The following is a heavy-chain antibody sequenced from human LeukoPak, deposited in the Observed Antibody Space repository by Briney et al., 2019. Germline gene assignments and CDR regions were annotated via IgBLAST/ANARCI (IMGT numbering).Heavy chain of an antibody. J-gene: IGHJ3*02. CDR2: IKQDGSEK. D-gene: IGHD6-19*01. V-gene: IGHV3-7*03. CDR1: GFTFSSYW. CDR3: AKDRNIAVAGDSFDI. Sequence: GGSLRLSCATSGFTFSSYWMTWVRQAPGKGLEWVANIKQDGSEKNYVASVKGRFTISRDNAKNSLCLQMNSLRAEDTAVYYCAKDRNIAVAGDSFDIWGQGTMVTVSS.